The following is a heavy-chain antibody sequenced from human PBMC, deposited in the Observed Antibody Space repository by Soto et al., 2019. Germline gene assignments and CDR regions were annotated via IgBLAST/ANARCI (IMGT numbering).Heavy chain of an antibody. D-gene: IGHD3-10*01. CDR2: INHSGST. J-gene: IGHJ5*02. V-gene: IGHV4-34*01. CDR1: GGSFSGCY. CDR3: ARGGVITMVRGKRNWFDP. Sequence: PSETPSLTCAVYGGSFSGCYWSWMRQPPGKGLEWIGEINHSGSTNYNPSLKSRVTISVDTSKNQFSLKLSSVTAADTAVYYCARGGVITMVRGKRNWFDPWGQGTLVTVSS.